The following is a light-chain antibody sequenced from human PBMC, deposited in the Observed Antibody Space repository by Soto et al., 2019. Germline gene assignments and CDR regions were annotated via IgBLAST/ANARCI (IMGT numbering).Light chain of an antibody. CDR1: QSVSSY. J-gene: IGKJ5*01. V-gene: IGKV3-11*01. CDR3: QQRSNWPPPIT. Sequence: EIVLTQSTATLSLSPGERATLSCRASQSVSSYLAWYQQKPGQAPRLLIYDASNRATGIPARFSGSGSGTDFTLTISSLEPEDFAVYYCQQRSNWPPPITFGQGTRLELK. CDR2: DAS.